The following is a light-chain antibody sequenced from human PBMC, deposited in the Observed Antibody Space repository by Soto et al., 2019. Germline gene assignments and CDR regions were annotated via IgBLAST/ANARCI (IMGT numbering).Light chain of an antibody. Sequence: QSALTQPASVSGSPGQSITISCTGTSSDVGGYNYVSWYQHYPGKAPQPIIYEVSNRPSGVSNRFSGSKSGNTASLTLSGLQAEDEADYYCSSYARNSVLFGGGTKLTVL. CDR2: EVS. J-gene: IGLJ2*01. CDR1: SSDVGGYNY. CDR3: SSYARNSVL. V-gene: IGLV2-14*01.